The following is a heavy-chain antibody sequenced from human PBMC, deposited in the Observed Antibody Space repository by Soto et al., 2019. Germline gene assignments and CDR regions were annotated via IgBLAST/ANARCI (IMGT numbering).Heavy chain of an antibody. J-gene: IGHJ4*02. Sequence: RLSCSASGFTFPDHAVSWFRQAPGKGPEWVSLISGTTYGGTAEYAASVRGRFIVSREDSKRIVYLQMNSLKTEDTAVYYCSGHGGFSAPWGPGTLVTVSS. D-gene: IGHD3-16*01. CDR2: ISGTTYGGTA. V-gene: IGHV3-49*03. CDR3: SGHGGFSAP. CDR1: GFTFPDHA.